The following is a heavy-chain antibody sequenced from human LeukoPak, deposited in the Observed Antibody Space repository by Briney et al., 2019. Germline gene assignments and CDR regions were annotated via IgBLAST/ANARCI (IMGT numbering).Heavy chain of an antibody. J-gene: IGHJ6*02. CDR2: IWPSGST. CDR1: GGSISSGPYF. CDR3: ASGLYSSGWSYYYYGMDV. Sequence: SQTLSLTCSVSGGSISSGPYFWRWIRQSPGQGLEWIGYIWPSGSTNYNPSLKSRVTISVDTSKNQFSLKLSSVTAADTAVYYCASGLYSSGWSYYYYGMDVWGQGTTVTVSS. V-gene: IGHV4-30-2*06. D-gene: IGHD6-19*01.